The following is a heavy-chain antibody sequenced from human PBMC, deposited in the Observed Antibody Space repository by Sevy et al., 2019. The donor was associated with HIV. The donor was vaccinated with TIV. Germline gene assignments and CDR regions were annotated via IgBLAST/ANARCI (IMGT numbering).Heavy chain of an antibody. CDR2: ISSNGGST. J-gene: IGHJ4*02. V-gene: IGHV3-64D*06. D-gene: IGHD6-19*01. CDR1: GFTFSSYA. CDR3: VKEGDSSGWYGRGYFDY. Sequence: GGSLRLSCSASGFTFSSYAMHWVRQAPGKGLEYVSAISSNGGSTYYADSVKGRFTISRDNSKNTLYLQMSSLRAEDTAVYYCVKEGDSSGWYGRGYFDYWDQGTLVTVSS.